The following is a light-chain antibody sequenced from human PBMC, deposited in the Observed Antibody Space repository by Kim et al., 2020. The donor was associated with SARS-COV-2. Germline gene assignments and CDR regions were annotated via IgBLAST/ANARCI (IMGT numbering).Light chain of an antibody. CDR2: DVS. CDR1: SSDVGGYNY. J-gene: IGLJ2*01. Sequence: QSALTQPASVSGSPGQSITISCTGTSSDVGGYNYVSWYQQHPGKAPKLMIYDVSKRPSGVSNRFSGSKSGNTASLTISGLQGEDEADYYCSSYTSSATLVFGGGTKVTVL. CDR3: SSYTSSATLV. V-gene: IGLV2-14*01.